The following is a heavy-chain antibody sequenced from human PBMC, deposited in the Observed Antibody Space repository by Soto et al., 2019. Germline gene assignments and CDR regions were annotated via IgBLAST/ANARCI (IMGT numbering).Heavy chain of an antibody. CDR1: GFTFSSYS. V-gene: IGHV3-21*01. D-gene: IGHD6-13*01. CDR2: ISSSSSYI. Sequence: GWSLRLSCAAAGFTFSSYSMNWVRQAPGKGLEWVSSISSSSSYIYYADSVKGRFTISRDNAKNSLYLQMNSLRAEDTAVYYCARAGTLEGWFDPWGQGTLVTGSS. J-gene: IGHJ5*02. CDR3: ARAGTLEGWFDP.